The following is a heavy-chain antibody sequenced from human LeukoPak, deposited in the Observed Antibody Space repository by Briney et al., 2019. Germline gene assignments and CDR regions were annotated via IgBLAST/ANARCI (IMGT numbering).Heavy chain of an antibody. D-gene: IGHD1-7*01. J-gene: IGHJ4*02. CDR2: ISGSGGST. CDR3: AKDERNWNYNLASQTYD. Sequence: PGGSLRLSCAASGFTFSSYAMSWVRQAPGKGLEWVSAISGSGGSTHYADSVKGRFTIPRDNSKNTLYLQMSSLRAEDTAVYYCAKDERNWNYNLASQTYDWGQGTLVTVSS. V-gene: IGHV3-23*01. CDR1: GFTFSSYA.